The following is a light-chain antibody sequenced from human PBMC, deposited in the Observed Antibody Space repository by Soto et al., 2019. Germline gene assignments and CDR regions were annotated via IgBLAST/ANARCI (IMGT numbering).Light chain of an antibody. CDR1: QSVSSY. CDR3: QQYGGSPIT. J-gene: IGKJ5*01. CDR2: DAS. Sequence: EIVLTQSPATLSLSPGERATLSCRASQSVSSYLAWYQQKPGQAPRLLIYDASNRATGIPARFRGSGSWTDFTLTISSLEPEDFAVYYCQQYGGSPITFGLGTRLEI. V-gene: IGKV3-11*01.